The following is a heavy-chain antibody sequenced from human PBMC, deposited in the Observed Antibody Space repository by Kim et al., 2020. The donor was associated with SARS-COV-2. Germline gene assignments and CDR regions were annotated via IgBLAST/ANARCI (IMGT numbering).Heavy chain of an antibody. CDR3: ARELGSTWIHLWELHGMDV. J-gene: IGHJ6*02. CDR1: GFTFSSYS. D-gene: IGHD5-18*01. Sequence: GGSLRLSCAASGFTFSSYSMNWVRQAPGKGLEWVSSISSSSCYIYYGESVKGRFTISRDNSKNTLYLQMNSLRAEDTAVYYCARELGSTWIHLWELHGMDVWGQGTTVTVSS. V-gene: IGHV3-21*01. CDR2: ISSSSCYI.